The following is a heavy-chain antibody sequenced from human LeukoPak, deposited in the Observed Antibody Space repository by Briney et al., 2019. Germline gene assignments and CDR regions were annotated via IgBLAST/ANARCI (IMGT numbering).Heavy chain of an antibody. CDR1: GFTVSCYY. Sequence: GGSLRLSCAASGFTVSCYYMTWVRQAPGKGLEYVSSISSNGGSTSYANSVKGRFTISRDNSKNTLYLQMGSLRTDDMAVYYCARDLRGAGDYWGQGTLVTVSA. J-gene: IGHJ4*02. D-gene: IGHD1-26*01. CDR2: ISSNGGST. CDR3: ARDLRGAGDY. V-gene: IGHV3-64*01.